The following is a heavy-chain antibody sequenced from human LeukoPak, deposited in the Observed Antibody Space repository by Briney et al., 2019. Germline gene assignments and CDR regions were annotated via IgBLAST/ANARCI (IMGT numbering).Heavy chain of an antibody. CDR3: ARVPHCSSTSCSSDY. V-gene: IGHV3-21*01. CDR1: GFTFSSYG. Sequence: PGGSLRLSCAASGFTFSSYGMHWVRQAPGKGLEWVSSISSSSSYIYYADSVKGRFTISRDNAKNSLYLQMNSLRAEDTAVYYCARVPHCSSTSCSSDYWGQGTLVTVSS. CDR2: ISSSSSYI. D-gene: IGHD2-2*01. J-gene: IGHJ4*02.